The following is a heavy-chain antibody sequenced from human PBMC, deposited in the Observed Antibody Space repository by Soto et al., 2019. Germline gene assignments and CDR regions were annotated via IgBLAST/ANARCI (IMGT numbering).Heavy chain of an antibody. V-gene: IGHV3-33*01. Sequence: LRLSCAASGFTFSSYGMHWVRQAPGKGLEWVAVIWYDGSNKYYADSVKGRFTISRDNSKNTLYLQMNSLRAEDTAVYYCARVYSSSWYSYYYGMDVWGHGTTVTVSS. D-gene: IGHD6-13*01. CDR3: ARVYSSSWYSYYYGMDV. CDR1: GFTFSSYG. J-gene: IGHJ6*02. CDR2: IWYDGSNK.